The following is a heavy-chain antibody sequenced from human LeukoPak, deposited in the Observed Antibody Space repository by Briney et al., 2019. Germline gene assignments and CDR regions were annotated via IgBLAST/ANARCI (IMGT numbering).Heavy chain of an antibody. CDR3: AREGLEGIGYNYFGY. J-gene: IGHJ4*02. CDR2: INPNSGGT. CDR1: AYTFTGYY. Sequence: ASVTVSCKASAYTFTGYYMHWVRQAPGQGLEWMGWINPNSGGTNYAQKFQGRVTMTRDTSISTAYMELSRLRSDDTAVYYCAREGLEGIGYNYFGYWGQGTLVTVSS. D-gene: IGHD5-24*01. V-gene: IGHV1-2*02.